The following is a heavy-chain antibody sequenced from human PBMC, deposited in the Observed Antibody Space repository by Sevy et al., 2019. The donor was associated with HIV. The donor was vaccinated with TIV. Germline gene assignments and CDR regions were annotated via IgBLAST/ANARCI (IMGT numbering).Heavy chain of an antibody. Sequence: SETLSLTCTVSGGSISSYYWSWIRQPPGKGLEWIGYIYYSGSTNYNPALKSRVTISVDTSKNQFALKLSSVTAADTALYYGARSYYYDSSGYPGVDAFDIWGQGTIVTVSS. CDR3: ARSYYYDSSGYPGVDAFDI. J-gene: IGHJ3*02. V-gene: IGHV4-59*01. CDR1: GGSISSYY. D-gene: IGHD3-22*01. CDR2: IYYSGST.